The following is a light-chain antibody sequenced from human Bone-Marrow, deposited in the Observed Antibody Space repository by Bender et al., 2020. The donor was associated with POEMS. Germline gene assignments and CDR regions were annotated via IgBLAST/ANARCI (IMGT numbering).Light chain of an antibody. CDR3: NSYAGSNSI. V-gene: IGLV2-14*03. J-gene: IGLJ2*01. CDR2: EVT. CDR1: SSDVGGYNY. Sequence: QSALPQPASVSGSPGQSITISCTGTSSDVGGYNYVSWYQQHPGKAPELLIYEVTNRPSGISDRFSGSKSGNTASLTVSGLQAEDEADYFCNSYAGSNSIFGGGTKLTVL.